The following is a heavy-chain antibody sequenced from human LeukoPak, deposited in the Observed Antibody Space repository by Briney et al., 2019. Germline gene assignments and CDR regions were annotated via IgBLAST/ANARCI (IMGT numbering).Heavy chain of an antibody. Sequence: GGSLRLSCAASGFTFSDYYMSWIRQAPGKGLEWVSYISSSSSYTNYADPVKGRFTISRDNAKNSLYLQMNSLRAEDTAVYYCAREVVVGAYNWFDPWGQGTLVTVSS. CDR2: ISSSSSYT. CDR1: GFTFSDYY. J-gene: IGHJ5*02. CDR3: AREVVVGAYNWFDP. V-gene: IGHV3-11*05. D-gene: IGHD2-15*01.